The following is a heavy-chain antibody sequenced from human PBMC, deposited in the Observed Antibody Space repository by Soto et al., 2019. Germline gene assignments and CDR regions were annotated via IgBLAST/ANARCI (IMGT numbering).Heavy chain of an antibody. Sequence: EVQLVESGGGLVEPGGSLRVSCVASGFTFSNAWMNWVRQAPGKGLEWVGRIKRKTDGGTTDYAAPVKGRFTISRDDSKNTLYLQMNSLETEDTAVYYCTTRGLLYASSGMHVWGQGTTVTVSS. CDR2: IKRKTDGGTT. D-gene: IGHD3-16*01. J-gene: IGHJ6*02. CDR3: TTRGLLYASSGMHV. CDR1: GFTFSNAW. V-gene: IGHV3-15*07.